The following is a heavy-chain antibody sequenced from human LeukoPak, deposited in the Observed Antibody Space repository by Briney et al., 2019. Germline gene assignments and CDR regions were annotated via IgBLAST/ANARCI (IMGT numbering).Heavy chain of an antibody. J-gene: IGHJ4*02. CDR2: IRRSGSP. D-gene: IGHD3-10*01. CDR3: AREILGGFNPGTY. V-gene: IGHV4-4*02. Sequence: SGTLSLTCTVSLDSTTSNFWSWVRQPPGKGLEWIGEIRRSGSPNYNPSLQSRVTISIDRSRNQIALELSSVTAADTAVYYCAREILGGFNPGTYWGQGTLVTASS. CDR1: LDSTTSNF.